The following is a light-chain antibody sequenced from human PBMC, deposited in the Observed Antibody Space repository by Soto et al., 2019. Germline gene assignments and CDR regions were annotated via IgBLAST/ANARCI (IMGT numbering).Light chain of an antibody. CDR1: QAVSTW. CDR2: AAS. V-gene: IGKV1-12*01. J-gene: IGKJ4*01. Sequence: QMTQSPSSVSASAGDTVTITCRASQAVSTWLAWYQQKPGGAPKLLIYAASTLQSGVPSRFSGSGSGTDFTLTIRSLQPEDFATYYCQQGASFPRTFGGGTKVDVK. CDR3: QQGASFPRT.